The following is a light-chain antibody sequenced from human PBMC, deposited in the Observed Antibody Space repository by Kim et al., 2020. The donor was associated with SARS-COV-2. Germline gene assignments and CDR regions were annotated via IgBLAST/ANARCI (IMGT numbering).Light chain of an antibody. CDR3: AVWDDSLKQGV. Sequence: QSVLTQPPSASGTPGQRVTISCSGSSSNIGSNNVVWYQQLPGADPNLLIYSNNQRPAGIPDLFSCSRSGTSASLAISWRQSGDEADYYCAVWDDSLKQGVFGGGTQLTVL. CDR2: SNN. V-gene: IGLV1-44*01. CDR1: SSNIGSNN. J-gene: IGLJ3*02.